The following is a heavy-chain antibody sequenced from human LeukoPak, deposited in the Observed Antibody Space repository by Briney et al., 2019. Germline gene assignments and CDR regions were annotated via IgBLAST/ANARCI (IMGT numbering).Heavy chain of an antibody. CDR2: ITPYNGNT. J-gene: IGHJ4*02. V-gene: IGHV1-18*01. CDR1: GYTFIGYS. D-gene: IGHD4-23*01. CDR3: AREYGGIPGLFGY. Sequence: GASVKVSCKASGYTFIGYSISWVRQAPGHGLEWMGWITPYNGNTNYVQNFQGRVTMTTDTSTSTAYMELRSLRSDDTAVYYCAREYGGIPGLFGYWGQGTLVTVSS.